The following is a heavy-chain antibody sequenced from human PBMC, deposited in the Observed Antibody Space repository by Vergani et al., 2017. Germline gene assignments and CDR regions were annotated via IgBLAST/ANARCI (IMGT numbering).Heavy chain of an antibody. CDR3: AKAGSVTSGSLQYNFYMDV. CDR1: GFSFSSHA. D-gene: IGHD3-10*01. V-gene: IGHV3-30*18. Sequence: QVQLAESGGGRVQPGRSLRLYCAASGFSFSSHAIHWVRPAQGKGLEWVAVISNDGSKKYYADSVKGRFTISRDNSKNTLDLQMNSLRTQDTAVYYLAKAGSVTSGSLQYNFYMDVWGKGTTVTVS. CDR2: ISNDGSKK. J-gene: IGHJ6*03.